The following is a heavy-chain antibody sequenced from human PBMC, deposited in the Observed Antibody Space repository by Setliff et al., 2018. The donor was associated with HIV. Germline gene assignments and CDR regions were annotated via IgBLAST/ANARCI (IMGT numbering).Heavy chain of an antibody. CDR3: ARFDDSNGFDY. J-gene: IGHJ4*02. Sequence: GGSLRLSCAASGFTFSTSEMNWVRQAPGKGLEWVSYISGSGSTIYYADSVKGRFTISRDSAKNTLFLQMNSLRAEDTAVYYCARFDDSNGFDYWGQGTLVTVSS. D-gene: IGHD3-22*01. CDR2: ISGSGSTI. CDR1: GFTFSTSE. V-gene: IGHV3-48*03.